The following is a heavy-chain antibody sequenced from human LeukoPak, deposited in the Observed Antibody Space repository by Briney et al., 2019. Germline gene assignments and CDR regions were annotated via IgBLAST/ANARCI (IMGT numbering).Heavy chain of an antibody. CDR1: GFTFSSYG. D-gene: IGHD2-2*01. V-gene: IGHV3-30*03. CDR3: ARLSSTSCCNWFDP. J-gene: IGHJ5*02. Sequence: GESLRLSCAASGFTFSSYGMHWVRQAPGKGLEWVAVISYDGSNKYYADSVKGRFTISRDNSKNTLYLQMNSLRAEDTAVYYCARLSSTSCCNWFDPWGQGTLVTVSS. CDR2: ISYDGSNK.